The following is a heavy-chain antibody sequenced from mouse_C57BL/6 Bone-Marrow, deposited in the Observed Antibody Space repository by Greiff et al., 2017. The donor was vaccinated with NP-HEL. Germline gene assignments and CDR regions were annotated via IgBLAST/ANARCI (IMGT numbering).Heavy chain of an antibody. Sequence: EVQLMESEGGLVQPGSSMKLSCTASGFTFSDYYMAWVRQVPEKGLEWVANINYDGSSTYYLDSLKSRFIISRDTAKNILYLQMSSLKSEDTATYYCAREGGLRRRTYAMDYWGQGTSVTVSS. V-gene: IGHV5-16*01. D-gene: IGHD2-4*01. J-gene: IGHJ4*01. CDR2: INYDGSST. CDR3: AREGGLRRRTYAMDY. CDR1: GFTFSDYY.